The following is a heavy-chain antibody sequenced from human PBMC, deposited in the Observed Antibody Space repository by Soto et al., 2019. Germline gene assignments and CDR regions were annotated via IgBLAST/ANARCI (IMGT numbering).Heavy chain of an antibody. CDR2: IIPIFGTA. J-gene: IGHJ6*02. V-gene: IGHV1-69*13. Sequence: VASVKVSCKASGGTFSSYAISWVRQAPRQGLEWMGGIIPIFGTANYAQKFQGRVTITADESTSTAYMELSSLRSEDTAVYYCAIGDVDTAMVTGYYYYGMDVWGQGTTVTVSS. CDR1: GGTFSSYA. D-gene: IGHD5-18*01. CDR3: AIGDVDTAMVTGYYYYGMDV.